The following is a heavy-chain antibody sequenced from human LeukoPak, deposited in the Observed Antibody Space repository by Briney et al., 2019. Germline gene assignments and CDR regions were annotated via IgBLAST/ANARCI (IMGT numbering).Heavy chain of an antibody. D-gene: IGHD6-13*01. CDR3: ARDRSIAAAGTGGFAFDI. CDR2: IYHSGST. CDR1: GGSISSGGYS. Sequence: SQTLSLTCTVSGGSISSGGYSWNWIRQPPGKGLEWIGYIYHSGSTYYSPSLKSRVTLSVDRSKDQFSLKLSSITAADTAVYYCARDRSIAAAGTGGFAFDIWGQGTMVTVSS. V-gene: IGHV4-30-2*01. J-gene: IGHJ3*02.